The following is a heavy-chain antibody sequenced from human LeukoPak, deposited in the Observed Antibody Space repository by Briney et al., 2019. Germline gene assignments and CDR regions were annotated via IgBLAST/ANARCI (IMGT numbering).Heavy chain of an antibody. CDR3: ARVSGSGHFDY. CDR1: GFTFSRHW. CDR2: INPDGSNT. J-gene: IGHJ4*02. V-gene: IGHV3-74*01. Sequence: GGSLRLSCAASGFTFSRHWMHWVRHVPGKGLVWVSRINPDGSNTIYADSVKGRFTISRDNAKNTLYLQMNSLRAEDTAVYYCARVSGSGHFDYWGQGTLVTVSS. D-gene: IGHD6-25*01.